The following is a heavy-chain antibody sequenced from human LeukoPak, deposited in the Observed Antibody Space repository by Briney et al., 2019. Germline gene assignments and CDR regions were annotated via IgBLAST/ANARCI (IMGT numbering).Heavy chain of an antibody. CDR3: ARGPIYST. V-gene: IGHV4-34*01. Sequence: SETLSLTCAVYGGSFSGYYWSWIRQPPGKGLEWIGEINHSGSTNYNPSLKSRVTISVDTSKNQFSLKLSSVTVAEKAVYYCARGPIYSTWGQGTLVTVPS. CDR1: GGSFSGYY. D-gene: IGHD6-13*01. J-gene: IGHJ5*02. CDR2: INHSGST.